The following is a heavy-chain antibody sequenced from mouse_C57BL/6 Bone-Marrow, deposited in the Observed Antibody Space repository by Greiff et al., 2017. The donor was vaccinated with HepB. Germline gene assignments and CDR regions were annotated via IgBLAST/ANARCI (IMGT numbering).Heavy chain of an antibody. V-gene: IGHV1-81*01. CDR3: AAGGIFYYAMDY. Sequence: VQLVESGAELARPGASVKLSCKASGYTFTSYGISWVKQRTGQGLEWIGEIYPRSGNTYYNEKFKGKATLTADKSSSTAYMELRSLTSEDSAVYFWAAGGIFYYAMDYWGQGTSVTVSS. D-gene: IGHD4-1*01. J-gene: IGHJ4*01. CDR2: IYPRSGNT. CDR1: GYTFTSYG.